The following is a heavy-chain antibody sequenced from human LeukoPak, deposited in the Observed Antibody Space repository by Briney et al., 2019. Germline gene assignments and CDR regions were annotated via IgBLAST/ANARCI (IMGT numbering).Heavy chain of an antibody. CDR3: ARTFYDFRSGFSNYDSFHI. CDR2: ISAYNGNT. CDR1: GYTFTSYG. J-gene: IGHJ3*02. V-gene: IGHV1-18*01. D-gene: IGHD3-3*01. Sequence: ASVKVSCKASGYTFTSYGISWVRQAPGQGLEWMGWISAYNGNTNYAQKFQGRVTMTTDTSTNTAYMELRSLTSDDTAVYYCARTFYDFRSGFSNYDSFHIWGQGTLVTVSS.